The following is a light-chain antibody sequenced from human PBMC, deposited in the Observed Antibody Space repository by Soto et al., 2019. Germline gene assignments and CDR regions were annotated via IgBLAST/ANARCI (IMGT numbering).Light chain of an antibody. Sequence: QSVLTQPPSVSGAPGQRVTISCTESSSNIGAGYDVHWYQQLPGTAPKLLIYGNTNRPSGVPDRFSGSKSGTSASLVITGLQAEDDADYYCQSYDSSLSGVVFGGGTKLTVL. CDR3: QSYDSSLSGVV. J-gene: IGLJ2*01. CDR1: SSNIGAGYD. V-gene: IGLV1-40*01. CDR2: GNT.